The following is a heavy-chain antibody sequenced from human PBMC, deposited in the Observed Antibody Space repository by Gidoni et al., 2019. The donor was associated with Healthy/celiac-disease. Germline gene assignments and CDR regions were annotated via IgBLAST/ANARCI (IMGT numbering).Heavy chain of an antibody. CDR2: IYYSGST. Sequence: QLPLQESAPGLLKPSETLSLTCTVSVGSISLSSSYWCSIPQPPGKGLEWIGSIYYSGSTYYNPSLKSRVTISVDTSKNQFSLKLSSVTAADTAVYYCARHPLTDDDVWSGSREQDNWFDPWGQGTLVTVSS. J-gene: IGHJ5*02. CDR3: ARHPLTDDDVWSGSREQDNWFDP. V-gene: IGHV4-39*01. D-gene: IGHD3-3*01. CDR1: VGSISLSSSY.